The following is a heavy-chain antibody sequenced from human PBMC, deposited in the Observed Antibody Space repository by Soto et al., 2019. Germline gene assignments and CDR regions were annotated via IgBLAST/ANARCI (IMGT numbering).Heavy chain of an antibody. CDR1: GVTFSVYS. J-gene: IGHJ6*02. CDR3: ARDLRTGIHGAGSYYYYYGMDV. CDR2: ISSSSSYM. D-gene: IGHD3-10*01. V-gene: IGHV3-21*01. Sequence: VGSLRLSCADSGVTFSVYSRNWVRQAPGKGLEWVSSISSSSSYMYYADSVKGRVTNSRDNANNSLYLQMNSLRAEDTAVYYCARDLRTGIHGAGSYYYYYGMDVWGQGTMVTVSS.